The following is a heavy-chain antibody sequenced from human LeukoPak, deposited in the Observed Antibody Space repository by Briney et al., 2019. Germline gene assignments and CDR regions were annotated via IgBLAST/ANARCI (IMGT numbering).Heavy chain of an antibody. CDR1: GFTVSRYY. D-gene: IGHD6-19*01. CDR3: ARGSGWDFDY. Sequence: GGSLRLSCAASGFTVSRYYMYWVRQAPGKGLEWVSFIYSGGSTYYADSVKGRFTISRDNSKNTLYLQMNSLRAEDTAVYYCARGSGWDFDYWGQGTLVTVSS. V-gene: IGHV3-66*01. J-gene: IGHJ4*02. CDR2: IYSGGST.